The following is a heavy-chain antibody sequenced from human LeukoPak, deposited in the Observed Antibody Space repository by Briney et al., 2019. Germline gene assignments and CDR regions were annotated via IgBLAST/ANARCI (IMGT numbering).Heavy chain of an antibody. V-gene: IGHV4-39*07. D-gene: IGHD4-17*01. CDR3: ARGDYGDYGLDY. CDR1: GGSICSSSYY. Sequence: SETLSLTCTVSGGSICSSSYYWGWIRQPPGKGLEWIGSIYYSGSTYYNPSLKSRVTISVDTSKNQFSLKLSSVTAADTAVYYCARGDYGDYGLDYWSQGTLVTVSS. CDR2: IYYSGST. J-gene: IGHJ4*02.